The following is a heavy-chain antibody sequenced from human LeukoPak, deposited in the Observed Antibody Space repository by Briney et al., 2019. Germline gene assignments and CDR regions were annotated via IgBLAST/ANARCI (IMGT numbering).Heavy chain of an antibody. J-gene: IGHJ3*02. CDR3: ARGDSSDAFDI. V-gene: IGHV4-30-2*01. CDR1: GGSISSGGYS. Sequence: SQTLSLTCAVSGGSISSGGYSWSWIRQPPGQGLEWIGYIYHSGSTYYNPSLKSRVTISVDRSKNQFSLKLSSVTAADTAVYYCARGDSSDAFDIWGQGTMVTVSS. CDR2: IYHSGST. D-gene: IGHD3-22*01.